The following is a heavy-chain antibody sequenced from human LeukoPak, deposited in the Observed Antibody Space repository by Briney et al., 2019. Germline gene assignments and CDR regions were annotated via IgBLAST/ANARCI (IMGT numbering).Heavy chain of an antibody. Sequence: GGSVRLSCAASGFTFSDYYISWIRQAPGKGLEWVSYISSSGSTIYYADSVKGRFTISRDNAKNSLYLQMNSLRAEDTAVYYCVRGSRRKGNYYYGMDVWGQGTTVTVSS. CDR3: VRGSRRKGNYYYGMDV. CDR2: ISSSGSTI. V-gene: IGHV3-11*01. J-gene: IGHJ6*02. CDR1: GFTFSDYY. D-gene: IGHD6-13*01.